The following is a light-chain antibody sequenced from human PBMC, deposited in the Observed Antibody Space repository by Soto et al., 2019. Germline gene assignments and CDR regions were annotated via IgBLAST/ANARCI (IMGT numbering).Light chain of an antibody. Sequence: QSALTQPASVSGSPGQSITISCTGTSSDIGFYNYVSWYQQYPGKAPNLLIYGVTNRPSGVSYRFSGSKSGSTASLTVSGLQAEDEADYYCSSFAGSNNFPYVFGTGTKLTVL. J-gene: IGLJ1*01. CDR2: GVT. CDR1: SSDIGFYNY. CDR3: SSFAGSNNFPYV. V-gene: IGLV2-14*03.